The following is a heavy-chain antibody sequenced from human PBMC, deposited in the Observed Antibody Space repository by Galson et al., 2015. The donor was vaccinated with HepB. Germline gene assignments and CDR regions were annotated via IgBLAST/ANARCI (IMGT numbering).Heavy chain of an antibody. Sequence: SVKVSCKASGYTFTSYAINWVRQAPGQGLEWMGWINTNTGNPTYAQGFTGRFVFSLDTSVSTAYQQISSLKAEDTAAYYCARDGGVIGAESDYWGQGTLVTVSS. V-gene: IGHV7-4-1*02. CDR2: INTNTGNP. CDR3: ARDGGVIGAESDY. CDR1: GYTFTSYA. D-gene: IGHD3-16*01. J-gene: IGHJ4*02.